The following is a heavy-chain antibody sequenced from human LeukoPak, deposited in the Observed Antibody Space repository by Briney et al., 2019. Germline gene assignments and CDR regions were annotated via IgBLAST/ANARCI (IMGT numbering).Heavy chain of an antibody. CDR2: ISGDNGNT. V-gene: IGHV1-18*01. Sequence: GASVKVSCEASGYRFMSYGVSWVRQAPGQGLEWMGWISGDNGNTNYAQKFQDRVTMTTDTSTSTAYMELRSLRSDGTAVYYCARGQIVTVIRSPTLDYWGQGTLVTVSS. CDR3: ARGQIVTVIRSPTLDY. CDR1: GYRFMSYG. J-gene: IGHJ4*02. D-gene: IGHD3-22*01.